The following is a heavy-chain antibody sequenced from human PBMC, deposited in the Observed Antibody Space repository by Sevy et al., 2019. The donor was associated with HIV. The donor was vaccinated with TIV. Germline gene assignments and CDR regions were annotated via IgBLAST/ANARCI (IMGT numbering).Heavy chain of an antibody. Sequence: GGSLRRSCAASGFTFSSYAMHWVRQAPGKGLEWVAVISYDGSNKYYADSVKGRFTISRDNSKNTLYLQMNSLRAEDTAVYYCARDDYRVMYYFDYWGQGTLVTVSS. D-gene: IGHD4-4*01. CDR2: ISYDGSNK. CDR1: GFTFSSYA. CDR3: ARDDYRVMYYFDY. V-gene: IGHV3-30-3*01. J-gene: IGHJ4*02.